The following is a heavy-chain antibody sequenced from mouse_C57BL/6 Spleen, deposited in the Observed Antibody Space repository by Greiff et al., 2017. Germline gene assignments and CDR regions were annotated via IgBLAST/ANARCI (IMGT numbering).Heavy chain of an antibody. D-gene: IGHD2-2*01. Sequence: EVKLVESGGGLVQPGGSMKLSCVASGFTFSNYWMNWVRQSPEKGLEWVAQIRLKSDNYATHYAESVKGRFTISRDDSKSSVYLQMNNLRAEDTGIYYCTGGGYDWYFDVWGTGTTVTVSS. CDR2: IRLKSDNYAT. V-gene: IGHV6-3*01. J-gene: IGHJ1*03. CDR1: GFTFSNYW. CDR3: TGGGYDWYFDV.